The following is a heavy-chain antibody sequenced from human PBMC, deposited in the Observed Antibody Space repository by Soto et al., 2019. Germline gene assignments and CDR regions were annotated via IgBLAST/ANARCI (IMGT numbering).Heavy chain of an antibody. Sequence: AAVKVSCKASGYTFTNYAVHWVRQAPGQRLEWMGWINAGNGNTRYSQKFQGRVTITRDTPARTVYMELSSLRSEDTAVYYCARGHLAVVPVASWFYYMDVWGKGTTVIVSS. CDR3: ARGHLAVVPVASWFYYMDV. CDR2: INAGNGNT. CDR1: GYTFTNYA. D-gene: IGHD2-2*01. J-gene: IGHJ6*03. V-gene: IGHV1-3*01.